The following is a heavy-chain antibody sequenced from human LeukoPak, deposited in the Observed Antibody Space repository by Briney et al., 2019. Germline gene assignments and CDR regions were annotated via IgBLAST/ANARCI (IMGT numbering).Heavy chain of an antibody. J-gene: IGHJ4*02. Sequence: GASVKVSCKASGYTFTSYGISWVRQAPGQGLEWMGWISAYNGNTNYAQKLQGRVTMTTDTSTSTAYMELRSLRSDDTAVYYCARDEQSSGYYPWYFDYWGQGTLVTVSS. CDR3: ARDEQSSGYYPWYFDY. V-gene: IGHV1-18*01. D-gene: IGHD3-22*01. CDR2: ISAYNGNT. CDR1: GYTFTSYG.